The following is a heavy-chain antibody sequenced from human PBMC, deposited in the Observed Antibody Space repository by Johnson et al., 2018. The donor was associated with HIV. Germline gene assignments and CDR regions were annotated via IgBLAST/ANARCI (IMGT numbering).Heavy chain of an antibody. D-gene: IGHD4-17*01. CDR2: ISSSGSAI. V-gene: IGHV3-48*03. CDR1: GFTVSSYA. Sequence: VQLVESGGGLVQPGGSLRLSCAASGFTVSSYAMHWVRQAPGKGLEWVSYISSSGSAIYYADSVKGRFTISRDNAKNSLYLQMNRLRAEDTALYYCARDSTPWGGDYVGYAFDIWCRGTMVTVSS. J-gene: IGHJ3*02. CDR3: ARDSTPWGGDYVGYAFDI.